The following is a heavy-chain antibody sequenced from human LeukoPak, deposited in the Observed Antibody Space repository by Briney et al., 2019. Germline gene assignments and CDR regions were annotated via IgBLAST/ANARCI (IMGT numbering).Heavy chain of an antibody. CDR2: INPNSGGT. D-gene: IGHD2-15*01. J-gene: IGHJ4*02. CDR3: ARGYCSGGSCYSGDY. V-gene: IGHV1-2*02. CDR1: GYTFTSYD. Sequence: ASVKVSCKASGYTFTSYDINWVRQAPGQGLEWMGWINPNSGGTNYAQKFQGRVTMTRDTSISTAYMELSRLRSDDTAVYYCARGYCSGGSCYSGDYWGQGTLVTVSS.